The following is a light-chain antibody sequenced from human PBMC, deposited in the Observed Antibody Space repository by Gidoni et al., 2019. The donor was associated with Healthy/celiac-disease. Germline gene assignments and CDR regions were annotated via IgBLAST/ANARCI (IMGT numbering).Light chain of an antibody. CDR3: AAWDDSLNVVV. J-gene: IGLJ2*01. CDR1: SSNIGNNA. Sequence: VLTQPPSVSEAPRQRVTISCFGSSSNIGNNAVNWYQQLPGKAPKLLIYYDDLLPSGVSDRFSGSKSGTSASLAISGLQSEDEADYYCAAWDDSLNVVVFGGGTKLTV. CDR2: YDD. V-gene: IGLV1-36*01.